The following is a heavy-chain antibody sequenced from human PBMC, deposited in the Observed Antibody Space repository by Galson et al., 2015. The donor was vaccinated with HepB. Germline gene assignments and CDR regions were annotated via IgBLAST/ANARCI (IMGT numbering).Heavy chain of an antibody. D-gene: IGHD4-17*01. V-gene: IGHV3-30*04. CDR3: AKSRSTVTAPPGFYYGMDV. CDR2: TSYDGSHK. CDR1: GFIFSNYA. J-gene: IGHJ6*02. Sequence: SLRLSCAASGFIFSNYAMHWVRQAPGKGLEWVAITSYDGSHKYYADSVKGRFTISRVNSKNTLYLQMNSLNAEDTAAYYCAKSRSTVTAPPGFYYGMDVWGQGTTVTVSS.